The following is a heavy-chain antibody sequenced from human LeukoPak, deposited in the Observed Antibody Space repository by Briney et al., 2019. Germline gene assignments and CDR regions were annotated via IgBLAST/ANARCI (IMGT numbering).Heavy chain of an antibody. CDR3: ASHDYGVHFDY. V-gene: IGHV3-11*04. CDR1: GFTFTDFY. J-gene: IGHJ4*02. CDR2: ISSSVGSI. Sequence: GGSLRLSCAASGFTFTDFYMSWIRQAPGKGLEWISYISSSVGSIYYADSVKGRFTISRDNAKNSLYLQMNSLRAEDTAVYYCASHDYGVHFDYWGQGTLVTVSS. D-gene: IGHD4-17*01.